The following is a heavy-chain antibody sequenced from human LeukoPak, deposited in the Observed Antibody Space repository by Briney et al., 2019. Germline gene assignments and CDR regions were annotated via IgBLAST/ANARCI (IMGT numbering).Heavy chain of an antibody. CDR2: IHPSGGST. CDR1: GYTFTTYY. J-gene: IGHJ6*03. Sequence: GASVKVSCKASGYTFTTYYIHWVRQTPGQGLEWMGIIHPSGGSTSYAQKFQGRISMTRDTSTSTVYMELSSLRSEDTALYYCARGGGAAAGTPNYYYFYYMDVWGEGTTVTISS. V-gene: IGHV1-46*01. CDR3: ARGGGAAAGTPNYYYFYYMDV. D-gene: IGHD6-13*01.